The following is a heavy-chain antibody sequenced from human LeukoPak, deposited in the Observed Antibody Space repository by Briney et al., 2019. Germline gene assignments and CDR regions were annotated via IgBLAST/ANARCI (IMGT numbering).Heavy chain of an antibody. J-gene: IGHJ4*02. CDR3: ASGGQQLQNY. Sequence: PSETLSLTCAVYGGSFSGYYWSWIRQPPGKGLEWIGEINHSGSTNYNPSLKSRVTISVDTSKNQFSLKLSSVTAADTAVYYCASGGQQLQNYWGQGTLVTVSS. D-gene: IGHD6-13*01. V-gene: IGHV4-34*01. CDR1: GGSFSGYY. CDR2: INHSGST.